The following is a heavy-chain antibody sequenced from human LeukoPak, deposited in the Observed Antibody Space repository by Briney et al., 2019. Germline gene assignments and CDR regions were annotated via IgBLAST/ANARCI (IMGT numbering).Heavy chain of an antibody. CDR1: GFTFSSYG. D-gene: IGHD3-22*01. Sequence: GGSLRLSCAASGFTFSSYGMHWVRQAPGKGLEWVAVISYDGSNKYYADSVKGRFTISRDNSKNTLYLQMNSLRAEDTAVYYCAKASITMIVLDDWGQGTLVTVSS. CDR2: ISYDGSNK. V-gene: IGHV3-30*18. CDR3: AKASITMIVLDD. J-gene: IGHJ4*02.